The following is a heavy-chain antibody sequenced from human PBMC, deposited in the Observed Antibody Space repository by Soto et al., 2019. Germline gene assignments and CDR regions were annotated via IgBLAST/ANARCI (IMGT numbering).Heavy chain of an antibody. J-gene: IGHJ6*02. D-gene: IGHD3-3*01. V-gene: IGHV1-69*01. CDR3: AGTHLRGRHYEFRSAATPSLYHYGLGV. CDR1: GGTFNTYP. Sequence: QVQLEQSGAEVKKPGSSVKVSCQASGGTFNTYPISWMRQAPGQGLDWLGGILPVFRIVNYEQQFQDRLNLAADEAATSVYMDLSRQTSDDTAVYFCAGTHLRGRHYEFRSAATPSLYHYGLGVWGQGTKVIVSS. CDR2: ILPVFRIV.